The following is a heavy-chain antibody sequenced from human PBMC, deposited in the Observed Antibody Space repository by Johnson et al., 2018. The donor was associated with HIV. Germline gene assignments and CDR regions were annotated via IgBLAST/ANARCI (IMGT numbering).Heavy chain of an antibody. CDR3: ARGKGAAAGLDAFDI. CDR2: ISSDESNK. V-gene: IGHV3-30*04. J-gene: IGHJ3*02. Sequence: QVQLVESGGGVVQPGRSLRLSCAASGFTFSTYAMHWVRQAPGKGLEWVAVISSDESNKYYADSVKGRFTISRDNSKNSLYLEMNSLRVEDTALYYCARGKGAAAGLDAFDIWGQGTMVTVSS. D-gene: IGHD6-13*01. CDR1: GFTFSTYA.